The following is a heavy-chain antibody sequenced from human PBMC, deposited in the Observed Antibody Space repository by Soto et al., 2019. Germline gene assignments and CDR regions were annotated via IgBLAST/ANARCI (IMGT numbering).Heavy chain of an antibody. D-gene: IGHD3-10*01. CDR1: GGTFSSYA. J-gene: IGHJ6*04. V-gene: IGHV1-69*06. CDR2: IIPIFGTA. Sequence: MVSCKASGGTFSSYAISWVRQAPGQGLEWMGGIIPIFGTANYAQKFQGRVTITADKSTSTAYMELSSLRSEDTAVYYCAGITMVRGGLRDYYYGMDVWGKGTTVTVSS. CDR3: AGITMVRGGLRDYYYGMDV.